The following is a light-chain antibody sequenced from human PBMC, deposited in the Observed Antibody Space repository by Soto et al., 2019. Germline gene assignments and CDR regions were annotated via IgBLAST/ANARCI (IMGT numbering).Light chain of an antibody. CDR1: SSNIGSNT. CDR3: AAWEDSLNVLV. Sequence: QLVLTQPPSASGTPGQRVTISCSGSSSNIGSNTVNWYQQLPGAAPKLLIYDNNQRPSGVPDRFSGSKSGTSASLAISGLQSEDEADYYCAAWEDSLNVLVFGGGTKLTVL. V-gene: IGLV1-44*01. J-gene: IGLJ3*02. CDR2: DNN.